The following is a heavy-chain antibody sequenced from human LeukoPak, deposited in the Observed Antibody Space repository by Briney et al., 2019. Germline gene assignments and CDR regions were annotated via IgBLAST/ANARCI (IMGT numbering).Heavy chain of an antibody. CDR1: GYTLTELS. J-gene: IGHJ4*02. D-gene: IGHD1-20*01. CDR3: ATINWNDSDFDY. Sequence: ASVKVSCKVSGYTLTELSMHWVRQAPGKGLEWMGGFDPEDGETIYAQKFQGRVTMTEDTSTDTAYMELSSLRSEDTAVYYCATINWNDSDFDYWGQGTLVTDSS. V-gene: IGHV1-24*01. CDR2: FDPEDGET.